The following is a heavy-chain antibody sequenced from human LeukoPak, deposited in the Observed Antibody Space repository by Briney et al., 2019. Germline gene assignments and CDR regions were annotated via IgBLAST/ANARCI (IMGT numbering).Heavy chain of an antibody. J-gene: IGHJ3*02. CDR1: GGSFSGYY. CDR2: IKHRGST. D-gene: IGHD4-17*01. CDR3: ARTTTTGDAFDI. Sequence: SETLSLTCAVYGGSFSGYYWSWIRQPPGKGLEWIGEIKHRGSTNYNPSLKSRVTISVDTSKHQFSLKLSSVTAADTAVYYCARTTTTGDAFDIWGQGTMVTVSS. V-gene: IGHV4-34*01.